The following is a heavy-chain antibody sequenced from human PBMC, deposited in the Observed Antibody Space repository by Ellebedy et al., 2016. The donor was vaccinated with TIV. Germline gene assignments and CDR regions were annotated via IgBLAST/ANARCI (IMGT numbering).Heavy chain of an antibody. D-gene: IGHD1-26*01. CDR2: ITSDSSTI. CDR1: GFTFSSYS. CDR3: ARRYIVGVTGVY. J-gene: IGHJ4*02. Sequence: PGGSLRLSCAASGFTFSSYSMNWVRQAPGKGLEWVSFITSDSSTIFHADSVKGRFTISRDNAKNSLYLQMNSLRPEDTAVYYCARRYIVGVTGVYWGQGTLVTVSS. V-gene: IGHV3-48*04.